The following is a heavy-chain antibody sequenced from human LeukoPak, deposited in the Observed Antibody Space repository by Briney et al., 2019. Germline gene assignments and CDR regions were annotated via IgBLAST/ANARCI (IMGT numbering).Heavy chain of an antibody. Sequence: ASVKVSCKASGYTFTSYGISWVRQAPGQGLEWMGWISAYNGNTNHAQKLQGRVTMTTDTSTSTAYMELRSLRSDDTAVYYCASTSYGDYVATPFDYWGQGTLVTVSS. J-gene: IGHJ4*02. V-gene: IGHV1-18*01. D-gene: IGHD4-17*01. CDR2: ISAYNGNT. CDR1: GYTFTSYG. CDR3: ASTSYGDYVATPFDY.